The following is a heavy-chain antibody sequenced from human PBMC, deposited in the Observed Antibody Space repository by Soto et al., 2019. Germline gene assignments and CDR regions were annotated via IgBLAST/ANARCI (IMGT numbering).Heavy chain of an antibody. CDR2: IKRDGSEK. CDR3: VREWRTNYGDHGNFDY. Sequence: GGSLGICCEASVFTFSSYWMNWVRQAQGKGLEWVANIKRDGSEKYFVDSVKGRFTISRDNTKNSLYLQMNSLRAEDTAVYYCVREWRTNYGDHGNFDYWGQGTMVTVSS. D-gene: IGHD4-17*01. V-gene: IGHV3-7*03. J-gene: IGHJ4*02. CDR1: VFTFSSYW.